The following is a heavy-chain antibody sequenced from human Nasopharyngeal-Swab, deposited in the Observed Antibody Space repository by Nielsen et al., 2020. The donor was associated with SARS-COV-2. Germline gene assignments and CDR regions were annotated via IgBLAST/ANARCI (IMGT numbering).Heavy chain of an antibody. Sequence: ASVKVSCKASGYTFTSFGISWVRQAPGQGLEWMGWISSYNGDTHYAHSLQGRITMTTDTSTSTAYLELRSLRSDDTAMYYCATAYGSVSSPEYWGQGTQVTVSS. J-gene: IGHJ4*02. CDR3: ATAYGSVSSPEY. V-gene: IGHV1-18*01. CDR2: ISSYNGDT. D-gene: IGHD3-10*01. CDR1: GYTFTSFG.